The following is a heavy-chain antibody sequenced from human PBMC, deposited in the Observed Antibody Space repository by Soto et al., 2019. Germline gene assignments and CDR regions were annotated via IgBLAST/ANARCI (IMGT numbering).Heavy chain of an antibody. D-gene: IGHD3-22*01. V-gene: IGHV3-9*01. CDR3: AKGRGTIVVTDAYDI. CDR1: GFSFDDYT. CDR2: LSWNSGFS. J-gene: IGHJ3*02. Sequence: LRLSCGGSGFSFDDYTMHWVRQAPGKGPEWVASLSWNSGFSGYADSVKGRFTISRDNAQSSVHLQMNNLRTEDTALYYCAKGRGTIVVTDAYDIWGQGTMVTVSS.